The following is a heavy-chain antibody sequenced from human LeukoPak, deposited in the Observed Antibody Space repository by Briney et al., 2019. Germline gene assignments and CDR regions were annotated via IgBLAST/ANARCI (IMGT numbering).Heavy chain of an antibody. CDR2: ISGSGGST. CDR3: ATSSPTYGSGNYDSRAFED. D-gene: IGHD3-10*01. Sequence: PGGSLRLSCAASGFTFSSHAMNWVRQAPGKGLEWVSVISGSGGSTCYADSVKGRFTISRDNSKNTVYVQMNSLRIEDTAVYYCATSSPTYGSGNYDSRAFEDWGQGTLVTVSS. CDR1: GFTFSSHA. J-gene: IGHJ4*02. V-gene: IGHV3-23*01.